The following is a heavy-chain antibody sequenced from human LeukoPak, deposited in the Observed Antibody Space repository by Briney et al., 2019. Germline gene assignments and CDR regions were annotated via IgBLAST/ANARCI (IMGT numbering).Heavy chain of an antibody. D-gene: IGHD6-25*01. CDR2: INPSGGST. Sequence: ASVKVSCKASGYTFTSYYMHWVRQAPGQGLEWMGIINPSGGSTSYAQKFQGRVTMTRDMSTSTAYMELMSLRSDDTAVYYCLRDAQRPRLTPDYWGQGTLVTVSS. J-gene: IGHJ4*02. CDR1: GYTFTSYY. CDR3: LRDAQRPRLTPDY. V-gene: IGHV1-46*01.